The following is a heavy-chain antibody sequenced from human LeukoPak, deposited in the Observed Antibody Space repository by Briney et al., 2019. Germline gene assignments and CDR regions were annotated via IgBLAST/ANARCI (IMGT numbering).Heavy chain of an antibody. CDR1: GFTFSSYW. CDR3: ASYYDSSGYFDAFDI. V-gene: IGHV3-7*05. D-gene: IGHD3-22*01. CDR2: ILQDGSEK. Sequence: GDSLRLSCAASGFTFSSYWMSWVRQAPGKGLEWVATILQDGSEKYYVDSVKGRFTISRDNAKNSLYLQMNSLRAEDTAVYYCASYYDSSGYFDAFDIWGQGTMVT. J-gene: IGHJ3*02.